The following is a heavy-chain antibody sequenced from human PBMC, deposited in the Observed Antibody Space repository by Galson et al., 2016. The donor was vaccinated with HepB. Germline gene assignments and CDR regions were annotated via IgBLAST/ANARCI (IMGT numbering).Heavy chain of an antibody. V-gene: IGHV2-70*01. CDR2: IDWDDDK. Sequence: PALVKPTQTLTLTCTFSGFSLRTSGMCVSWIRQPPGKALEWLALIDWDDDKYYSTSLKTRLTISKDTSKNQVVLTMTNMDPVDTATYYCARRYADRINAFDIWGQGTMVTVSS. CDR3: ARRYADRINAFDI. D-gene: IGHD2-8*01. J-gene: IGHJ3*02. CDR1: GFSLRTSGMC.